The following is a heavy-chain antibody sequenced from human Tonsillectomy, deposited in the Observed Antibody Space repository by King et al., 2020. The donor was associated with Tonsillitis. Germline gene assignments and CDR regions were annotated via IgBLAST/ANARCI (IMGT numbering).Heavy chain of an antibody. CDR2: VSYDGSNK. J-gene: IGHJ3*02. Sequence: VQLVESGGGVVQPGRSLRLSCAASGFTFCISAMHWVRQAPGKGLEWVAVVSYDGSNKYYADSVKGRFTISRDNSKKTLYLQMNSLRAEDTAVYYCARVPDAFDIWGQGTMVTVSS. V-gene: IGHV3-30-3*01. CDR3: ARVPDAFDI. CDR1: GFTFCISA.